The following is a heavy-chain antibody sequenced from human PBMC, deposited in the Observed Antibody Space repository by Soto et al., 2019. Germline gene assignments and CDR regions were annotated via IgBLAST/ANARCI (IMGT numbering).Heavy chain of an antibody. Sequence: GASVKVSCKASGGTFSIYASSWVRQAPGQGLEWMGGIIPIFGTANYAQKFQGRVTITRDTSASTAYMELSSLRSEDTSVYYCARDSKWDDTSVGMDVWGQGTTVTVSS. D-gene: IGHD3-22*01. CDR2: IIPIFGTA. J-gene: IGHJ6*02. V-gene: IGHV1-69*05. CDR1: GGTFSIYA. CDR3: ARDSKWDDTSVGMDV.